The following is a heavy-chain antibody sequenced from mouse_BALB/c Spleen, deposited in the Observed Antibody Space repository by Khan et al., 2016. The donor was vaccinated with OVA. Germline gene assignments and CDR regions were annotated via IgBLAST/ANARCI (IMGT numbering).Heavy chain of an antibody. J-gene: IGHJ4*01. CDR1: GFSFSSYA. CDR3: ARSLVDYHAMDY. Sequence: EVELVESGGGLVKPGGSLKLSCSASGFSFSSYAMSWVRQTPEKSLEWVATISTGGHYTFYSDSVKGRFTISRDNAKNTLYLQMSSLRSEDRAMYYCARSLVDYHAMDYWGQGTSVTVSS. D-gene: IGHD2-2*01. V-gene: IGHV5-9-3*01. CDR2: ISTGGHYT.